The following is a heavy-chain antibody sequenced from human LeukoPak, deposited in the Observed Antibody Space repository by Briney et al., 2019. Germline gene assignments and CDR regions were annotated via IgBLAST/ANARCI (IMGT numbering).Heavy chain of an antibody. CDR1: AGSISSSSCY. V-gene: IGHV4-61*05. D-gene: IGHD6-6*01. Sequence: SETLSLTCTVSAGSISSSSCYCDWIRQPPGKGLEWIGYIYYSGSTNYNPSLKSRVTISIDTSKNQFSLKPSSVTAADTAVYYCARLYSSPFPLHWGQGTLVTVSS. CDR2: IYYSGST. J-gene: IGHJ4*02. CDR3: ARLYSSPFPLH.